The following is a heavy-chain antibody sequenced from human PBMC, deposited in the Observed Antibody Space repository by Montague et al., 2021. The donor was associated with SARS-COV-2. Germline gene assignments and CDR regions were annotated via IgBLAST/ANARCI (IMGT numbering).Heavy chain of an antibody. D-gene: IGHD6-19*01. Sequence: SLRLSCAGSGFTFSSYTMNWVRQAPGKGLEWVSSITSRISDTFYADSVRGRFTISRDNAKNSLYLQMNSLRAEDTAVYYCAREKGIAVAGTDYWGQGTLLTVSS. J-gene: IGHJ4*02. CDR2: ITSRISDT. V-gene: IGHV3-21*01. CDR1: GFTFSSYT. CDR3: AREKGIAVAGTDY.